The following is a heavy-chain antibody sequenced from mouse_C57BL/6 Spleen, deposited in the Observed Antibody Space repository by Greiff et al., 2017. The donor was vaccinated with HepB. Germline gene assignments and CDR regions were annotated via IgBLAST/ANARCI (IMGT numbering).Heavy chain of an antibody. D-gene: IGHD1-1*01. V-gene: IGHV1-82*01. CDR2: IYPGDGDS. J-gene: IGHJ2*01. CDR1: GYAFSSSW. Sequence: VQLQQSGPELVKPGASVKISCKASGYAFSSSWMNWVKQRPGKGLEWIGRIYPGDGDSNYNGKFKGKATLTADKSSSTAYMQLSSLTSEDSAVYFCARDYYYGSSYLLFDYLGQGTTLTVSS. CDR3: ARDYYYGSSYLLFDY.